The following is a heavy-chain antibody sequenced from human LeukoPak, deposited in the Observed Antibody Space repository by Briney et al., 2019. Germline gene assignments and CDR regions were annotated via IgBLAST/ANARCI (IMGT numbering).Heavy chain of an antibody. CDR2: ISYDGSNK. D-gene: IGHD2-21*01. J-gene: IGHJ6*02. V-gene: IGHV3-30-3*01. CDR3: ARGVVVKGMDV. CDR1: GFTFSSYA. Sequence: PGGSLRLSCAASGFTFSSYAMHWVRQAPGKGLEWVAVISYDGSNKYYADSEKGRFTISRDNSKNTLYLQMNSLRAEDTAVYYCARGVVVKGMDVWGQGTTVTVSS.